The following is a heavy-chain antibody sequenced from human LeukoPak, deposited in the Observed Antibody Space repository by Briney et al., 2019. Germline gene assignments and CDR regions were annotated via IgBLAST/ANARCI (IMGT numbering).Heavy chain of an antibody. V-gene: IGHV1-69*06. J-gene: IGHJ4*02. CDR1: GGTFSSYA. CDR2: IIPIFGTA. D-gene: IGHD3-22*01. Sequence: ASVKVSCKASGGTFSSYAISWVRQAPGQGLEWMGGIIPIFGTANYAQKFQGRVTITADKSTSTAYMELSSLRSEDTAVYYCARGPDYYYDSSGYYRPHYWGQGTLVTVSS. CDR3: ARGPDYYYDSSGYYRPHY.